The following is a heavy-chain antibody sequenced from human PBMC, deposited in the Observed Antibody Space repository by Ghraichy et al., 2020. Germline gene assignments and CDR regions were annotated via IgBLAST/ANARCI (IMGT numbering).Heavy chain of an antibody. CDR2: IKQDGSER. CDR1: GFRYSRYW. J-gene: IGHJ6*02. V-gene: IGHV3-7*01. CDR3: ARDPSDIVVLPVAIRYYFGMDV. D-gene: IGHD2-2*02. Sequence: GGSLRLSCAASGFRYSRYWMTWVRQAPGKGLEWVANIKQDGSERYYVDSVKGRFTISRDNAKNSLHLQMNSLRVEDTAVYFCARDPSDIVVLPVAIRYYFGMDVWGRGTTVTVSS.